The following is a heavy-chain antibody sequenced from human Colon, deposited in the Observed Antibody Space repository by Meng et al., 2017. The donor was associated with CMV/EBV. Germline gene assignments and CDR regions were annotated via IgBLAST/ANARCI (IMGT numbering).Heavy chain of an antibody. Sequence: GGSLRPSCVGSGFTFMNDEMNWVRQAPGKGLGWVAYFSGSLTLIAYADSVKGRFTISRDKAKNSLYLQINSLRAEGTAVYYCARDWVPHGMDVWGQGTTVTVSS. D-gene: IGHD1-1*01. CDR2: FSGSLTLI. V-gene: IGHV3-48*03. J-gene: IGHJ6*02. CDR1: GFTFMNDE. CDR3: ARDWVPHGMDV.